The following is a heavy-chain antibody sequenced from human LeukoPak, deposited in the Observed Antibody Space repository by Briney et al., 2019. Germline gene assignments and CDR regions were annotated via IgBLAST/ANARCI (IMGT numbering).Heavy chain of an antibody. V-gene: IGHV1-18*01. CDR2: ISAYNGNT. J-gene: IGHJ4*02. D-gene: IGHD4-17*01. CDR1: GYTFTSYG. CDR3: ARDRMRTTVTTTFDY. Sequence: AASVKVSCKASGYTFTSYGISWVRQAPGQGLEWTGWISAYNGNTNYAQKLQGRVTMTTDTSTSTAYMELRSLRSDDTAMYYCARDRMRTTVTTTFDYWGQGTLVTVSS.